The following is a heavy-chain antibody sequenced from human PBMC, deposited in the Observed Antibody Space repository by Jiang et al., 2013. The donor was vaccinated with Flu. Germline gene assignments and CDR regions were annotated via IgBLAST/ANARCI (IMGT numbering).Heavy chain of an antibody. CDR3: GRLKDGSIDY. V-gene: IGHV5-10-1*03. Sequence: VQLVESGTEVKKPGESLRISCKGSGYNFTSSWISWVRQMPGKGLGWVGRIDPDDSYSNYSPSFQGHVTISTDKSISTAYLEWNSLRASDTGMYFCGRLKDGSIDYWGQGTLVTV. J-gene: IGHJ4*02. D-gene: IGHD5-24*01. CDR1: GYNFTSSW. CDR2: IDPDDSYS.